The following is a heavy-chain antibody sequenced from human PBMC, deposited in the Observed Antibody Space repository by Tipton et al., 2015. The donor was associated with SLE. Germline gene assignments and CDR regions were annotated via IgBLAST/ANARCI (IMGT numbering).Heavy chain of an antibody. CDR1: GFSFSDYW. Sequence: SLRLSCIASGFSFSDYWMIWVRQAPGKELELVGNINPDGSGKNYVGFVKGRFTISRDNTKNFLHLQMNSLRAEDTAYYYCVGGGEPGGFFYYGMDVWGQGTTVTVSS. CDR3: VGGGEPGGFFYYGMDV. CDR2: INPDGSGK. D-gene: IGHD2-21*01. J-gene: IGHJ6*02. V-gene: IGHV3-7*01.